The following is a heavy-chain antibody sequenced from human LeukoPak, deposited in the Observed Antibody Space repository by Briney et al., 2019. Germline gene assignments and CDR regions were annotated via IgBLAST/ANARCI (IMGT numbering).Heavy chain of an antibody. CDR1: GYTFTSYA. Sequence: GASVKVSCKASGYTFTSYAMHWVRQAPGQRLEWMGWINAGNGNTNYAQKLQGRVTMTTDTSTSTAYMELRSLRSDDTAVYYCARAFMVRGSKAWQWPDYWGQGTLVTVSS. CDR2: INAGNGNT. CDR3: ARAFMVRGSKAWQWPDY. V-gene: IGHV1-3*01. J-gene: IGHJ4*02. D-gene: IGHD3-10*01.